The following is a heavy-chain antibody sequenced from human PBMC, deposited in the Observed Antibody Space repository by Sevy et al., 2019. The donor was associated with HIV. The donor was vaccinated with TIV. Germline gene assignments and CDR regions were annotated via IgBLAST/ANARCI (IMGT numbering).Heavy chain of an antibody. V-gene: IGHV3-33*01. D-gene: IGHD4-17*01. CDR3: ARDLEFYDNGDYGPAFRPDY. Sequence: GGSLRLSCAASGFTFSSYGMHWVRQAPGKGLEWVALIWFDGSNTYYADSVKGRFTISRDIAKNTLHLQMNSLRGEDTAVYYCARDLEFYDNGDYGPAFRPDYWGQGTLVTVSS. J-gene: IGHJ4*02. CDR2: IWFDGSNT. CDR1: GFTFSSYG.